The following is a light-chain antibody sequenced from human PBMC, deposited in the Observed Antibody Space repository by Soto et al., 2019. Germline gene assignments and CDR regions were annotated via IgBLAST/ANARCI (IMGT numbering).Light chain of an antibody. J-gene: IGKJ5*01. CDR3: QQRSDWPS. V-gene: IGKV3-11*01. CDR2: GAS. Sequence: EMVLTQSPGTLSLSAGEGAILSWRASHIINNNYLAWDQQKPGQAPRLLTYGASSRATGIPARFSGSGSETDFTLTISSLEPEDFAVYYCQQRSDWPSFGQGTRLEIK. CDR1: HIINNNY.